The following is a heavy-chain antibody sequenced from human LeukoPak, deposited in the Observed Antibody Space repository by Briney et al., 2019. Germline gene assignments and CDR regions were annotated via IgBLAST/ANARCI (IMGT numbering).Heavy chain of an antibody. Sequence: PAGSLRLSCAASRFTFSSYAMSWVRQAQGKGLEWVSTISGSGGRTYYADSVKGRFTISRDNSKNTLYLQMNSLRAEDTAVYYCAKGASGYDFGVLNWYFDLGGRGTLVTVSP. V-gene: IGHV3-23*01. CDR2: ISGSGGRT. J-gene: IGHJ2*01. D-gene: IGHD5-12*01. CDR1: RFTFSSYA. CDR3: AKGASGYDFGVLNWYFDL.